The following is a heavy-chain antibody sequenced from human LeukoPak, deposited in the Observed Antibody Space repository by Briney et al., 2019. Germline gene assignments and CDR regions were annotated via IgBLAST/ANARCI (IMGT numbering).Heavy chain of an antibody. CDR3: ARARYCSSTSCFNAPSDAFDI. D-gene: IGHD2-2*01. V-gene: IGHV3-7*01. CDR2: IKQDGSEK. Sequence: GGSLRLFCAASGFTFSSYWMSWVRQAPGKGLEWVANIKQDGSEKYYVDSVKGRFTISRDNAKNSLYLQMNSLRAEDTAVYYCARARYCSSTSCFNAPSDAFDIWGQGTMVTVSS. CDR1: GFTFSSYW. J-gene: IGHJ3*02.